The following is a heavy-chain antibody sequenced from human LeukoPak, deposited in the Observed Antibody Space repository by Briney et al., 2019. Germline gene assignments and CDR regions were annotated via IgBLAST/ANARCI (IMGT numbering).Heavy chain of an antibody. Sequence: ASVKVTCKASGYTFIDYYIHWVRQAPGQGLEWMGSINPNSDVTNYAQKFQGRVTMTRDTSISTAYMELSSLTSDDAAVYYCARGRYGLLSGYDYWGQGAILAVSS. J-gene: IGHJ4*02. CDR3: ARGRYGLLSGYDY. CDR2: INPNSDVT. D-gene: IGHD3-22*01. CDR1: GYTFIDYY. V-gene: IGHV1-2*02.